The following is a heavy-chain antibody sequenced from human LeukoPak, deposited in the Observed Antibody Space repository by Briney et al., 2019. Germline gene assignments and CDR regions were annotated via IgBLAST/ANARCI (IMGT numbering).Heavy chain of an antibody. Sequence: GGSLRLSCAASGFTSSSYAMSWVRQAPGKGRERVLTISGSGGSTYYAVSVKGRFTISRDNSKNTLYLQMNSLRAEDTAVYYCAKEKSSSGWYFHFDYWGQGTLVTVSS. CDR2: ISGSGGST. D-gene: IGHD6-19*01. V-gene: IGHV3-23*01. CDR3: AKEKSSSGWYFHFDY. CDR1: GFTSSSYA. J-gene: IGHJ4*02.